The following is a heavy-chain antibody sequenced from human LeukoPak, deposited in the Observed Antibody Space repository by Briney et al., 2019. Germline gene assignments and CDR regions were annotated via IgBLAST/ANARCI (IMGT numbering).Heavy chain of an antibody. D-gene: IGHD2-15*01. Sequence: GGSLRLSCAASGFTFSSYSMNWVRQAPGKGLEWVSSISSSSSYIYYADSVKGRFTISRDNANNSLFLQMNSLRAEDTAVYYCARTGQYCSGGTCYSGQFDFWGQGTLVTVSS. CDR3: ARTGQYCSGGTCYSGQFDF. CDR2: ISSSSSYI. V-gene: IGHV3-21*04. J-gene: IGHJ4*02. CDR1: GFTFSSYS.